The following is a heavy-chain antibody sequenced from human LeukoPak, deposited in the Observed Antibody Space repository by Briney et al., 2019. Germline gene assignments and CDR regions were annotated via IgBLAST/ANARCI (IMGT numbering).Heavy chain of an antibody. D-gene: IGHD1-26*01. CDR2: IYYSGST. CDR3: ARSSGSSPDY. Sequence: SQTLSLTCTVSGGSISSGSYYWSWIRQPPGKGLEWIGYIYYSGSTNYNPSLKSRVTISVDTSKNQFSLKLSSVTAADTAVYYCARSSGSSPDYWGQGTLVTVSS. J-gene: IGHJ4*02. CDR1: GGSISSGSYY. V-gene: IGHV4-30-4*08.